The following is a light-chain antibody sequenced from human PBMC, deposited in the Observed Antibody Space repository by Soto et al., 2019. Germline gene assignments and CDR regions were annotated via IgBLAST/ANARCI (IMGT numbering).Light chain of an antibody. V-gene: IGKV3-15*01. CDR1: QSITTN. CDR3: QQFDNWPYT. CDR2: GTA. J-gene: IGKJ2*01. Sequence: EIVMTQSPATLSVSPGETATLSCRASQSITTNLAWYQQTPGQAPRLLIYGTAIRATDIPARFRGSGSGTDFTLTVSSLQSEDFAVYYCQQFDNWPYTFGQGTKLEI.